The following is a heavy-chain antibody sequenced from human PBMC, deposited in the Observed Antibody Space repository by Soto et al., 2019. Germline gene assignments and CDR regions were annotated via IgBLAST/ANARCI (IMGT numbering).Heavy chain of an antibody. J-gene: IGHJ4*02. D-gene: IGHD3-10*01. Sequence: QVQLVQSGAEVKKPGSSVKVSCKASAGTFSSYTISWVRQAPGQGLEWMGRIIPILGIANYAQKFQGRVTITADKSTSTAYMELSSLRSEDTAVYYCARLLPLRGVHNWGQGTLVTVSS. CDR1: AGTFSSYT. CDR2: IIPILGIA. V-gene: IGHV1-69*02. CDR3: ARLLPLRGVHN.